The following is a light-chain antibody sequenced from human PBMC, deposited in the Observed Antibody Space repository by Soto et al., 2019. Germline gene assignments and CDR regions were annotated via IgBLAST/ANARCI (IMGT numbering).Light chain of an antibody. CDR1: QGVSSN. Sequence: RVLTQSPATLTVSPGERANLSCRASQGVSSNLAWYQQKPGQAPRLLIYGASTRATGIPARFSGSGSGTDFTLTISSLQSEDFAVYYCQQSNNWPRTFGQGTKVDIK. CDR3: QQSNNWPRT. CDR2: GAS. V-gene: IGKV3-15*01. J-gene: IGKJ1*01.